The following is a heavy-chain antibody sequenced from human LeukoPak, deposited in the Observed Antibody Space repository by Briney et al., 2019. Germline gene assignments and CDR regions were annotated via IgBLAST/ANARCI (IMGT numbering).Heavy chain of an antibody. D-gene: IGHD3-22*01. CDR1: GYSISSGYY. CDR3: ARATFPSYYDSSGYSDY. V-gene: IGHV4-38-2*01. CDR2: IYHSGST. Sequence: SETLSLTCAVSGYSISSGYYWGWIRQPPGKGLEWIGSIYHSGSTYYNASLKSRVTISVDTSKNQFSLKLSSVTAADTAVYYCARATFPSYYDSSGYSDYWGQGTLVTVSS. J-gene: IGHJ4*02.